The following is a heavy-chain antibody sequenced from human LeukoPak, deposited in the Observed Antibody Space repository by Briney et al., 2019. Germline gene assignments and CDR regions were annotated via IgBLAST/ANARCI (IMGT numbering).Heavy chain of an antibody. V-gene: IGHV3-30*18. CDR1: GFTFSSYW. Sequence: GGSLRLSCAASGFTFSSYWMHWVRQAPGKGLEWVAVISYDGSNKYYADSVKGRFTISRDNSKNMLYLQMNSLRAEDTAVYYCAKSVLKRYFDYWGQGTLVTVSS. CDR2: ISYDGSNK. CDR3: AKSVLKRYFDY. J-gene: IGHJ4*02.